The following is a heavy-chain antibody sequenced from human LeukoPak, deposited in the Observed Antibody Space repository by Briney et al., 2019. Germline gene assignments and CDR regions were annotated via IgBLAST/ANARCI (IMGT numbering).Heavy chain of an antibody. CDR3: ARGAVVPAAIHPMNY. D-gene: IGHD2-2*01. J-gene: IGHJ4*02. Sequence: GASVKVSCKASGYTFTSYDINWVRQATGQGLEWMGWINPNSGGTNYAQKFQGWVTMTRDTSISTAYMELSRLRSDDTAVYYCARGAVVPAAIHPMNYWGQGTLVTVSS. CDR2: INPNSGGT. V-gene: IGHV1-2*04. CDR1: GYTFTSYD.